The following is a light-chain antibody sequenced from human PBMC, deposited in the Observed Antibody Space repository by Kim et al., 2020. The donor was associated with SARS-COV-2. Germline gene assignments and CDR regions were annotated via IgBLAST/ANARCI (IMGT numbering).Light chain of an antibody. Sequence: QPIAISCTGTSSDVVGDNYVSWYQQHPGKAPKLMIYDVSNRPSGVSNRFSGSKSGNTASLTISGLQAEDEADYYCSSYTSSSTPYVFGTGTKVTVL. V-gene: IGLV2-14*03. J-gene: IGLJ1*01. CDR2: DVS. CDR3: SSYTSSSTPYV. CDR1: SSDVVGDNY.